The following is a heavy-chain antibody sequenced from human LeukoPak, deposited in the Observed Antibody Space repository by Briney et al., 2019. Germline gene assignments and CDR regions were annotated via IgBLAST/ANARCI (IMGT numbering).Heavy chain of an antibody. J-gene: IGHJ4*02. V-gene: IGHV3-53*01. CDR1: GFTVSSDS. CDR2: IYSGGST. CDR3: AKDLLQTGGY. Sequence: GGSLRLSCTVSGFTVSSDSMSWVRQAPGKGLEWVSFIYSGGSTHYSDSVKGRFTISRDNSKNTLYLQMNSLRAEDTAVYYCAKDLLQTGGYWGQGTLVTVSS.